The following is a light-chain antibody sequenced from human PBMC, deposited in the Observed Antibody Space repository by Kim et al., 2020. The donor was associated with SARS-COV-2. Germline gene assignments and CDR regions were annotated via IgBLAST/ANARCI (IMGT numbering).Light chain of an antibody. J-gene: IGKJ1*01. CDR2: AAS. CDR1: QGIRND. Sequence: ASIGDRVTITCRPSQGIRNDLSWYQQKPGQAPKVLVYAASSLQPGVPSRFSGSGSDTDFTLTISSMQPEDAATYYCLQDYTYPWTFGQGTKVDIK. V-gene: IGKV1-6*01. CDR3: LQDYTYPWT.